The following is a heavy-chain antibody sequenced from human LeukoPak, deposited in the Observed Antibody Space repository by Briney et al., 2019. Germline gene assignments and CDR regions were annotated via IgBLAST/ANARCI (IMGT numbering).Heavy chain of an antibody. J-gene: IGHJ4*02. CDR2: ISSSSRTM. V-gene: IGHV3-48*04. Sequence: GGSLRLSCAASGFTFSTYSMNWVRQAPGKGQEWISYISSSSRTMYYADSVKGRFTISRDNAKKSLYLQMNSLRAEDTAVYYCARDLGLYDYGGNIDYWGQGTLVTVSS. CDR3: ARDLGLYDYGGNIDY. D-gene: IGHD4-23*01. CDR1: GFTFSTYS.